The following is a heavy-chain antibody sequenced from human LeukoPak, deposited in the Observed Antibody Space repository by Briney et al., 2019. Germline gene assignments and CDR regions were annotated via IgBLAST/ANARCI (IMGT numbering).Heavy chain of an antibody. Sequence: ASVKVSCKASGYTFTSYYLHWVRQAPGQGPEWMGIINPSGVSPTYAQQFQGRVTMTRDTSTSTVYMELSSLRSEDTAVYFCARGSSGYHDYWGRGTLVTVSS. J-gene: IGHJ4*02. D-gene: IGHD3-22*01. CDR2: INPSGVSP. CDR3: ARGSSGYHDY. V-gene: IGHV1-46*01. CDR1: GYTFTSYY.